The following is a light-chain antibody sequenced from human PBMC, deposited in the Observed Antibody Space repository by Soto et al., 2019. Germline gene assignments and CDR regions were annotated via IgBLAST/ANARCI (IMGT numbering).Light chain of an antibody. J-gene: IGLJ2*01. V-gene: IGLV2-11*01. Sequence: QSVLTQPRSVSGSPGQSVTISCTGTGSDVGYYNYVSWYQHHPGKAPKLMIFNVNKRPSGVPDRFSGYKSGKTASLTISGLQADDEADYYCCSYAGIYTLVFDGGTKVTVL. CDR1: GSDVGYYNY. CDR2: NVN. CDR3: CSYAGIYTLV.